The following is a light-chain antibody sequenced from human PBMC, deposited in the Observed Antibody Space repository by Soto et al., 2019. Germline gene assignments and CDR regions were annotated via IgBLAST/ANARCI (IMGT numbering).Light chain of an antibody. CDR3: QQFSSYPLT. CDR1: QSVDSNY. Sequence: EMVLTQSRGTLSLSPGEKATLSCRASQSVDSNYLAWYQQKPGQTPRLIIYGASGRADGIPHRFSGSGFGTDFTLTISKVEPEDFAVYYCQQFSSYPLTFGGGTKVDIK. V-gene: IGKV3-20*01. J-gene: IGKJ4*01. CDR2: GAS.